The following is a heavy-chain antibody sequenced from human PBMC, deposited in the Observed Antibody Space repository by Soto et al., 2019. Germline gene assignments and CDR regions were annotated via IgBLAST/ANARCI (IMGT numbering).Heavy chain of an antibody. J-gene: IGHJ4*01. D-gene: IGHD5-12*01. V-gene: IGHV3-21*01. CDR2: ISSSGNYI. CDR3: ARTWRWLQCEDY. CDR1: GFTFSDYS. Sequence: GGSLRLSCATSGFTFSDYSMNWVRQAPGKGLEWVSSISSSGNYIYSADSVKGRFTISRDNTKSSLNLQMNSLRAEDTAVYYCARTWRWLQCEDYWG.